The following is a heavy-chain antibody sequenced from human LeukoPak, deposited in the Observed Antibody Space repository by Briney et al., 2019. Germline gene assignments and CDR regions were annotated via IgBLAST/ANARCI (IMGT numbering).Heavy chain of an antibody. J-gene: IGHJ4*02. CDR1: GXSFSNYD. CDR3: AREYGSGSYTGIDY. Sequence: GGSLRLSCAASGXSFSNYDMHWVRQAPGKGLEWVAVIWYDGSNKYYADSVKGRFTISRDNSKNTLYLQMNSLRVEDTAVYYCAREYGSGSYTGIDYWGQGTLVTVSS. V-gene: IGHV3-33*01. CDR2: IWYDGSNK. D-gene: IGHD3-10*01.